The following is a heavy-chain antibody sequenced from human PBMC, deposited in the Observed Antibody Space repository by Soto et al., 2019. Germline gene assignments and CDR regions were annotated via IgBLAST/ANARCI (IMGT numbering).Heavy chain of an antibody. J-gene: IGHJ6*03. CDR3: ARDSSSFLIKWYYYYYMDV. D-gene: IGHD6-6*01. CDR1: GFTFSSYW. V-gene: IGHV3-7*01. CDR2: IKQDGSEK. Sequence: GGSLRLSCAASGFTFSSYWMSWVRQAPGKGLEWVANIKQDGSEKYYADSVKGRFTISRDNAKNSLYLQMNSLRAEDTAVYYCARDSSSFLIKWYYYYYMDVWGKGTTVTVSS.